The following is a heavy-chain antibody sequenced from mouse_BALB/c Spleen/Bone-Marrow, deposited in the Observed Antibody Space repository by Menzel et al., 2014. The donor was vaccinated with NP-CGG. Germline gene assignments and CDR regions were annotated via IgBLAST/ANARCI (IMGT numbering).Heavy chain of an antibody. D-gene: IGHD2-3*01. CDR2: ISGGGGYT. CDR3: ARHAFYDQTEVSFTS. Sequence: EVKLVESGGGLVKSGGSLKLPCAASGFTFSSYGMSWVRQTPEKRLVWVATISGGGGYTFYSDSVKGRFTISRDNAKNNLYLQLSSLKSEDTALYYCARHAFYDQTEVSFTSWGQGTLVTVSA. CDR1: GFTFSSYG. J-gene: IGHJ3*01. V-gene: IGHV5-9-2*01.